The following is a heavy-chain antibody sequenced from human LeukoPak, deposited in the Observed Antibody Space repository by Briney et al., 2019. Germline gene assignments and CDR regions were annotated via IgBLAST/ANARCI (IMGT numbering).Heavy chain of an antibody. D-gene: IGHD1-1*01. V-gene: IGHV3-33*01. J-gene: IGHJ4*02. CDR3: ARVSGTANFDY. CDR1: GFTFSSYG. CDR2: IWYDGSNK. Sequence: PGGSLRLSCAASGFTFSSYGMHWVRQAPGKGLEWVAVIWYDGSNKYYADSVKGRFTISRDNPKNTLYLQMNSLRAEDTAVYYCARVSGTANFDYWGQGTLVTVSS.